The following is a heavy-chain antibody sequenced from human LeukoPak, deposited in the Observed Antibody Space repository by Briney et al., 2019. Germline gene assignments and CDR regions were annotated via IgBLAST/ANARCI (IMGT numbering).Heavy chain of an antibody. D-gene: IGHD5-24*01. J-gene: IGHJ4*02. Sequence: PSETLSLTCTVSGGSISSGGYYWSWIRQHPGKGLEWIGYIYYSGSTYYNPSLKSRVTISVDTSKNQFSLKLSSVTAADMAVYYCARHGMATILDYWGQGTLVTVSS. CDR3: ARHGMATILDY. V-gene: IGHV4-31*03. CDR1: GGSISSGGYY. CDR2: IYYSGST.